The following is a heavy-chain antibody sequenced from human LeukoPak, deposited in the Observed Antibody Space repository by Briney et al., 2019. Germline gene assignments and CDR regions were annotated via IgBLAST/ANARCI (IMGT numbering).Heavy chain of an antibody. Sequence: PSETLSLTGTVSGGSISSYYWSWIRQPPGKGLEWIGYIYYSGSTNYNPSLKSRVTISVDTSKNQFSLKLSSVTAADTAVYYCARVAAAAGIINWFDPWGQGTLVTVSS. CDR2: IYYSGST. J-gene: IGHJ5*02. CDR1: GGSISSYY. V-gene: IGHV4-59*13. D-gene: IGHD6-13*01. CDR3: ARVAAAAGIINWFDP.